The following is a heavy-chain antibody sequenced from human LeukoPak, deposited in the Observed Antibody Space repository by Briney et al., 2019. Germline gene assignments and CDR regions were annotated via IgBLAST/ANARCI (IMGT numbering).Heavy chain of an antibody. CDR2: IWYDGSNR. Sequence: GGSLRLSCAASGFTSDDYAMHWVRQAPGKGLEWVALIWYDGSNRYYADSVKGRFTISRDNSKNTLYLQMNSLRDEDTAVYYCARRADDAFDIWGQGTMVTVSS. CDR1: GFTSDDYA. V-gene: IGHV3-33*08. J-gene: IGHJ3*02. CDR3: ARRADDAFDI.